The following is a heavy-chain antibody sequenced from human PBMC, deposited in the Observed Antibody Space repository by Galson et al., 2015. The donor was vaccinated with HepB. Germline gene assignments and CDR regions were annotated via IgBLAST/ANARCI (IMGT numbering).Heavy chain of an antibody. CDR1: GFTCSSYA. CDR3: ARGRNSGSYYSYFDY. D-gene: IGHD1-26*01. V-gene: IGHV3-30-3*01. CDR2: ISYDGSNK. Sequence: SLRLSCAASGFTCSSYAMHWVRQAPGKGLEWVAVISYDGSNKYYADSVKGRFTISRDNSKNTLYLQMNSLRAEDTAVYYCARGRNSGSYYSYFDYWGQGTLVTVSS. J-gene: IGHJ4*02.